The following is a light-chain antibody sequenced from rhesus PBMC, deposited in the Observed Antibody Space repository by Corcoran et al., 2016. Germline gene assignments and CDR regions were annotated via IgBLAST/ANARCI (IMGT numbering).Light chain of an antibody. CDR2: GVS. J-gene: IGLJ1*01. CDR3: CSYTTSSTYV. CDR1: SSDIGAYNY. Sequence: QSAPTQPPSVSGSPGKSVTISCTGTSSDIGAYNYVSWYQQHPGKAPKFMIYGVSNRPSGVSDRFSGSKSGNTASLTSSGLQAEDEADYYCCSYTTSSTYVFGVGTRLTVL. V-gene: IGLV2S7*01.